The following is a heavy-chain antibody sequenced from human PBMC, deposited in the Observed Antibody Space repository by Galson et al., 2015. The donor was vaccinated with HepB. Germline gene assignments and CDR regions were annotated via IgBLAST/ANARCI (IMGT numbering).Heavy chain of an antibody. CDR2: INPNNGDT. CDR3: ARAYRVRSYFDY. CDR1: GYIFSGYY. D-gene: IGHD4-17*01. Sequence: SVKVSCKASGYIFSGYYMHWVRQAPGQGLEWMGRINPNNGDTNYAQKFQGRVTMTRDTSISTAYMELSRLRSDDTAVYYCARAYRVRSYFDYWGQGTLVTVSS. V-gene: IGHV1-2*06. J-gene: IGHJ4*02.